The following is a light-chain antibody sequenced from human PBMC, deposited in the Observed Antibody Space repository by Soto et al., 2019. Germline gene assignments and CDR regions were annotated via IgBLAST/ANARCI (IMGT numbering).Light chain of an antibody. CDR1: QSVGTN. Sequence: ESVMTPTPFTLPVSPGESVSLSCMASQSVGTNLAWYQQKPGQAPSLLIYGVSTRATGIPTRFSGSGSGRQFTLTISSLQSEDFAVYYCQQYNNWPQTFGQGTKVDIK. J-gene: IGKJ1*01. V-gene: IGKV3-15*01. CDR3: QQYNNWPQT. CDR2: GVS.